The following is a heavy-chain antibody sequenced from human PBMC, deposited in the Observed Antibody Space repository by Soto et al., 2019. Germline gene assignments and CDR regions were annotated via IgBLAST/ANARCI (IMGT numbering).Heavy chain of an antibody. V-gene: IGHV3-30-3*01. J-gene: IGHJ4*02. D-gene: IGHD3-22*01. CDR2: SSYDGSNK. CDR1: RFTLSSYA. Sequence: QVPLVESGGGVVQPGRSLRLSCAASRFTLSSYAMHWVRQAPGKGLEWVAVSSYDGSNKYYADSVKGRFTISRDNSKNTLYLQMNSLSAEDTAVYYCARGSSVVITHFDYWGQGTLVTVSS. CDR3: ARGSSVVITHFDY.